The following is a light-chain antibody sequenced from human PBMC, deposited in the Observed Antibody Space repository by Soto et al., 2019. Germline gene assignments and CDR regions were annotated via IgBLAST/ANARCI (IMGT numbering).Light chain of an antibody. CDR1: QSVSNTY. V-gene: IGKV3-20*01. CDR3: QEYGRSSGLCT. CDR2: DAS. J-gene: IGKJ3*01. Sequence: EIVLTHSPGTLSLSPGERATLSCRASQSVSNTYLAWYQQKPGQAPRLLIYDASSRATGIPDRFSGSGSGTDFTLTSSRLEPEDFALYYCQEYGRSSGLCTFGPGTKVDI.